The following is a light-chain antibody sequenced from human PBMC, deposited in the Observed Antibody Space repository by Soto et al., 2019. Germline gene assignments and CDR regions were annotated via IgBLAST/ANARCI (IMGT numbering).Light chain of an antibody. J-gene: IGKJ1*01. Sequence: EIVLTQSPGTLSLSPGERATLSCRASQSVTSNYLAWYQQKPGQAPRLLIYAASRRAPGIPDRFSASGSGTDFTLTISRLEPEDFAVYFCQQRSNWPGTFGQGTKVEIK. CDR1: QSVTSNY. CDR2: AAS. V-gene: IGKV3D-20*02. CDR3: QQRSNWPGT.